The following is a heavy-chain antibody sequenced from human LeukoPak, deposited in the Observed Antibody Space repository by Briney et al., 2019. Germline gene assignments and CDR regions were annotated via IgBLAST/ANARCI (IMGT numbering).Heavy chain of an antibody. CDR2: ISYDGSNK. CDR3: AKDRSIAVAGTPAY. Sequence: GRSLRLSCAASGFTFSSYGMHWVRQAPGKGLEWVAVISYDGSNKYYADSVKGRFTISRDNSKNTLYLQMNSLRAEDTAVYYCAKDRSIAVAGTPAYWGQGTLVTVSS. D-gene: IGHD6-19*01. J-gene: IGHJ4*02. V-gene: IGHV3-30*18. CDR1: GFTFSSYG.